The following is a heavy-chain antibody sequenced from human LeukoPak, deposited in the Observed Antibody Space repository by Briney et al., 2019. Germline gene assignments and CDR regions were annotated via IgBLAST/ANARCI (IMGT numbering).Heavy chain of an antibody. V-gene: IGHV3-7*01. CDR2: VKQDGSEK. CDR1: GFTFSSYW. Sequence: GGSLRLSCAASGFTFSSYWMSWVRQAPGKGLEWVANVKQDGSEKPYVDSVSGRFTISRDNAKNSLYLQMNSLRAEDTAVYYCARDDAVTPSFDIWGQGTMVTVSS. CDR3: ARDDAVTPSFDI. D-gene: IGHD4-23*01. J-gene: IGHJ3*02.